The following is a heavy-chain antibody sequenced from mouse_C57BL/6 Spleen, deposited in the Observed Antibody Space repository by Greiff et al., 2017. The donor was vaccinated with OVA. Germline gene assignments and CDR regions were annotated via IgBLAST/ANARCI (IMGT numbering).Heavy chain of an antibody. V-gene: IGHV1-80*01. Sequence: VQLVESGAELVKPGASVKISCKASGYAFSSSWMNWVKQRPGKGLEWIGQIYPGDGDTNYNGKFKGKATLTADKSSSTAYMQLSSLTSEDSAVYFCARGDYDGVAYWGQGTLVTVSA. J-gene: IGHJ3*01. CDR3: ARGDYDGVAY. CDR1: GYAFSSSW. CDR2: IYPGDGDT. D-gene: IGHD2-4*01.